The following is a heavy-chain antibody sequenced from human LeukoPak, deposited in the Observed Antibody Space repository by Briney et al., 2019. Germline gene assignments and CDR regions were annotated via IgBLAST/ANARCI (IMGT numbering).Heavy chain of an antibody. J-gene: IGHJ4*02. Sequence: GGSLTLSCAASGFTLSKHWMTWVRQAPGKGLECVAIIKQDGSEKYYVNSVKGRFTISRDNAKKSLYLQMNSLRVEDTAVYYCGREWAVDFWGQGTLVTVSS. CDR2: IKQDGSEK. V-gene: IGHV3-7*01. CDR1: GFTLSKHW. CDR3: GREWAVDF.